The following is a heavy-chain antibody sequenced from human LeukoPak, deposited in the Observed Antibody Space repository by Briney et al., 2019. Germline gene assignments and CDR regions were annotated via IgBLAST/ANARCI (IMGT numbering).Heavy chain of an antibody. CDR1: GFTFSRHW. V-gene: IGHV3-74*01. CDR2: IIRDGSST. CDR3: ARANDLIDY. J-gene: IGHJ4*02. Sequence: PGGSLRLSCAASGFTFSRHWMHWVRQAPGKGLVWVSRIIRDGSSTSYADSVKGRFTISRDNAKNTLYLQMNSLRAEDTAVYYCARANDLIDYWGQGTLVTVSS.